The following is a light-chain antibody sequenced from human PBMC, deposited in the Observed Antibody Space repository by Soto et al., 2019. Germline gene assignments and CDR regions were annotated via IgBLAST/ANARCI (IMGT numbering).Light chain of an antibody. CDR3: QQYNNWPLT. V-gene: IGKV3-15*01. CDR2: DSS. Sequence: EIVMTQSPVTLSVSPGERATLSCRASESVSTNLAWYQKKPGQAPRLLIFDSSIRATGIPARFSGSVSGTEFTLTIGGLQSEDFAVYYCQQYNNWPLTFGGGTKVEIK. J-gene: IGKJ4*01. CDR1: ESVSTN.